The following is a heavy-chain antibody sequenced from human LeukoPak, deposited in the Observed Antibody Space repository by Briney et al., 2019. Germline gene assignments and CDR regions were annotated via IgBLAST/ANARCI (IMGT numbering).Heavy chain of an antibody. CDR2: VSGRDTST. Sequence: GGSLRLSCAASGFTFSNYAMSWVRQAPGKGLEWVSAVSGRDTSTYYTDSVKGRFTISRDNSKNTLYLQMNSLSAEDTAIYYCAKPLYRHYYGSGSYGPWFDPWGQGTLVTVSS. V-gene: IGHV3-23*01. CDR1: GFTFSNYA. CDR3: AKPLYRHYYGSGSYGPWFDP. J-gene: IGHJ5*02. D-gene: IGHD3-10*01.